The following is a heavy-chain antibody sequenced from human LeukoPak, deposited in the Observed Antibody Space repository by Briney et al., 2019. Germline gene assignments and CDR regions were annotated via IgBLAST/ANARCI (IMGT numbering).Heavy chain of an antibody. CDR2: IHSGGST. CDR3: ARHYGSGSYFDY. CDR1: GFTFSTYA. Sequence: GGSLRLSCAASGFTFSTYAMSWVRQAPGKGLEWVSVIHSGGSTYYADSVKGRFTISRDNSKNTLFLQMNSLRAEDTAVYYCARHYGSGSYFDYWGQGTLVTVSS. V-gene: IGHV3-66*04. J-gene: IGHJ4*02. D-gene: IGHD3-10*01.